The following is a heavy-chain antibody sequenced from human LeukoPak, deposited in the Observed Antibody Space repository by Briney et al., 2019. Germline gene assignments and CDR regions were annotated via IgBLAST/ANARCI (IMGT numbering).Heavy chain of an antibody. CDR1: GYSISSGYY. CDR2: IYHSGST. CDR3: AAAVDYGAIYYYYYMDV. V-gene: IGHV4-38-2*02. Sequence: SETLPLTCTVSGYSISSGYYWGWIRQPPGKGLEWIGSIYHSGSTYYNPSLKSRVTISVDTSKNQFSLKLSSVTAADTAVYYCAAAVDYGAIYYYYYMDVWGKGTTVTVSS. D-gene: IGHD4-17*01. J-gene: IGHJ6*03.